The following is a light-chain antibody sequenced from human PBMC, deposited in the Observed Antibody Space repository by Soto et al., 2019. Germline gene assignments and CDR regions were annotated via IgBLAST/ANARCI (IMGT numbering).Light chain of an antibody. Sequence: DIMMTQSPDSLAVSLGERATINCKSSQSVLYTSNNKNYLAWYQQKPGQPPKLLIYWASTRESGVPDRFSGSESGTDFTLTISSLQAEDVAVYYCQQYSSIPFTFGPGTKVDIK. CDR1: QSVLYTSNNKNY. CDR3: QQYSSIPFT. J-gene: IGKJ3*01. CDR2: WAS. V-gene: IGKV4-1*01.